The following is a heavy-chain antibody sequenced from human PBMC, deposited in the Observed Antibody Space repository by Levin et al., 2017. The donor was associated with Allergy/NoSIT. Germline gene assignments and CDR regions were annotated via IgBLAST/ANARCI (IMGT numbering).Heavy chain of an antibody. J-gene: IGHJ4*02. CDR1: GFTFSSYA. D-gene: IGHD1-7*01. CDR3: ARRHWNYEALFDY. CDR2: ISYDGRNK. Sequence: GGSLRLSCAASGFTFSSYAMHWVRQAPGKGLEWVAVISYDGRNKYYADSVKGRFTISRDNSKNTLFVQMNSLRAEDTAVYYCARRHWNYEALFDYWGQGTLVTVSS. V-gene: IGHV3-30*04.